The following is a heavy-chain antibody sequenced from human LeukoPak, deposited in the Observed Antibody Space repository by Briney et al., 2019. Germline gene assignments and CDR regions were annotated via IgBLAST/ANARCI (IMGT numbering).Heavy chain of an antibody. CDR2: ISASNGNT. D-gene: IGHD2-2*01. V-gene: IGHV1-18*01. CDR3: ARGNGLGNTVVVPAASDPFDI. Sequence: ASVKVSCKASGYTFTNYGIGWVRPAPGQGLEWMGWISASNGNTNYAQNLQARVTMTTDTSTNTAYMELRSLTSDDTAVYYCARGNGLGNTVVVPAASDPFDIWGQGTMVTVSS. CDR1: GYTFTNYG. J-gene: IGHJ3*02.